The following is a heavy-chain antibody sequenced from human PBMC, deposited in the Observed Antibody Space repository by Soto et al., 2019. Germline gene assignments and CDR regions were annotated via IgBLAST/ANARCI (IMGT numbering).Heavy chain of an antibody. CDR1: GYSFTSYW. CDR3: ARLSRYDFWSGYPKPEYYYYGMDV. Sequence: GESLKISCKGSGYSFTSYWIGWVRQMPGKGLEWMGIIYPGDSDTRYSPSFQGQVTISADKSISTAYLRWSSLKASDTAMYYCARLSRYDFWSGYPKPEYYYYGMDVWGQGTTVTVSS. J-gene: IGHJ6*02. V-gene: IGHV5-51*01. CDR2: IYPGDSDT. D-gene: IGHD3-3*01.